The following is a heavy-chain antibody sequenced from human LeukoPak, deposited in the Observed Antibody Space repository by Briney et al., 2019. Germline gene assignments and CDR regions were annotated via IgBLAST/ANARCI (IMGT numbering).Heavy chain of an antibody. D-gene: IGHD1-26*01. CDR2: ISYDGSNK. Sequence: GGSLRLSCAASGFTFSSYAMHWVRQAPGKGLEWVAVISYDGSNKYYADSVKGRFTISRDNSKNTLYLQMNNLRAEGTAVYYCARGGGYYAIDYWGQGTLVTVSS. V-gene: IGHV3-30*14. CDR3: ARGGGYYAIDY. CDR1: GFTFSSYA. J-gene: IGHJ4*02.